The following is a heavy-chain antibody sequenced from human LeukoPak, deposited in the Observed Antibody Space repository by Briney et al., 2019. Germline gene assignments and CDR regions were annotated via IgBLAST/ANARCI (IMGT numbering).Heavy chain of an antibody. CDR3: ARGGIAAAASGFDP. Sequence: GASVKVSCKASGGTFSSYAISWVRQAPGQGLEWMGGIIPILGIANYAQKFQGRVTITADKSTSTAYMELSSLRSEDTAVYYCARGGIAAAASGFDPWGQGTLVTVSS. CDR2: IIPILGIA. D-gene: IGHD6-13*01. V-gene: IGHV1-69*10. CDR1: GGTFSSYA. J-gene: IGHJ5*02.